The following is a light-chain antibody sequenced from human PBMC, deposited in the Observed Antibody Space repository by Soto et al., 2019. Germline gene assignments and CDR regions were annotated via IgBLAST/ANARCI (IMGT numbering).Light chain of an antibody. J-gene: IGKJ5*01. CDR1: QSVSSK. Sequence: VMTQSPATLSVSPGERAALSCRASQSVSSKLAWYRQRPGQAPRLVIYDTSTRATGVPARFSGSGSGTEFTLTISSLQSEDFGVYYCQQYNDWFSITFGQGTRLEIK. CDR3: QQYNDWFSIT. V-gene: IGKV3-15*01. CDR2: DTS.